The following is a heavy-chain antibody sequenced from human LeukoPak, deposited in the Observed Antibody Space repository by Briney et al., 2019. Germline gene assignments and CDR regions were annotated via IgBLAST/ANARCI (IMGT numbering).Heavy chain of an antibody. CDR3: ARDYSSSWYRATSYFDY. Sequence: PSETLSLTCTVSGGSISSYYWSWIRQPAGKGLEWIGRIYTSGSTNYNPSLKSRVTMSVDTSKNQFSLKLSSVTAADTAVYYCARDYSSSWYRATSYFDYWGQGTLVTVSS. V-gene: IGHV4-4*07. CDR2: IYTSGST. CDR1: GGSISSYY. D-gene: IGHD6-13*01. J-gene: IGHJ4*02.